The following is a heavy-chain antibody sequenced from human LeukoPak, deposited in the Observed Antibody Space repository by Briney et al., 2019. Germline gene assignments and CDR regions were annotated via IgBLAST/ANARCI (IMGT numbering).Heavy chain of an antibody. Sequence: GGSLRLSCAASGFTFSSYGMHWVRQAPGKGLEWVAFIRYDGSNKYYADSVKGRFTISRDNSKNTLYLQMNSLRAEDTAVYYCAKEKSIAAAGFDYWGQGTLVTVSS. CDR1: GFTFSSYG. CDR2: IRYDGSNK. V-gene: IGHV3-30*02. CDR3: AKEKSIAAAGFDY. D-gene: IGHD6-13*01. J-gene: IGHJ4*02.